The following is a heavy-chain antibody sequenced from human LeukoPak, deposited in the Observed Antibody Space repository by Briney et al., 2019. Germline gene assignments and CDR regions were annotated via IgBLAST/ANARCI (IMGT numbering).Heavy chain of an antibody. CDR2: ISGSGGST. V-gene: IGHV3-23*01. CDR1: GFTFSSYA. J-gene: IGHJ4*02. CDR3: AKDPEGGYDILTGPGDY. Sequence: PGGSLRLSCAAAGFTFSSYAMSWVRQAPGKGLEWVSAISGSGGSTYYADSVKGRFTISRDNSKNTLYLQMNSLRAEDTAVYYCAKDPEGGYDILTGPGDYWGQGTLVTVSS. D-gene: IGHD3-9*01.